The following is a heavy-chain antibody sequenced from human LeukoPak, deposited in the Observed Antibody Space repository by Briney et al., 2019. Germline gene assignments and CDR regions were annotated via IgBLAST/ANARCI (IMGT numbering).Heavy chain of an antibody. CDR1: GGSFSGYF. J-gene: IGHJ4*02. V-gene: IGHV4-34*01. CDR2: INHSGGS. Sequence: PSETLSLTCAVYGGSFSGYFWSWIRQPPGKGLEWIGEINHSGGSNYNPSLKSRLTISVDTSKNQFSLILSSVTAADTAVYYCARDVGARLSGFWGQGTLVTVSS. CDR3: ARDVGARLSGF. D-gene: IGHD6-6*01.